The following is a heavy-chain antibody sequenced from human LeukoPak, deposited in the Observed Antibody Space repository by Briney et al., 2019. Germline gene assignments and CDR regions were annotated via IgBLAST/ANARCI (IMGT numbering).Heavy chain of an antibody. CDR2: IYASGKT. J-gene: IGHJ4*02. Sequence: PSETLSLTCTVSGDSISRGRYYWSWVRQPAGKELEWIGRIYASGKTDYNPYTPSLKSRVAMSLDTSENQVSLYLTSVTAADTAMYFCARSFSEKYYFESWGQGTLVTVSS. CDR1: GDSISRGRYY. CDR3: ARSFSEKYYFES. D-gene: IGHD1-26*01. V-gene: IGHV4-61*02.